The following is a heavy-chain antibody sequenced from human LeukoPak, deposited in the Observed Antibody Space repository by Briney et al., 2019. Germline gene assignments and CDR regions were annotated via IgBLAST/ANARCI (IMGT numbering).Heavy chain of an antibody. J-gene: IGHJ4*02. V-gene: IGHV4-39*07. CDR2: IYYSGST. D-gene: IGHD3-16*02. CDR3: ASRYDYVWGSYRYSYFDY. CDR1: GGSISSYY. Sequence: SETLSLTCTVSGGSISSYYWGWIRQPPGKGLEWIGSIYYSGSTYYNPSLKSRVTISVDTSKNQFSLKLSSVTAADTAVYYCASRYDYVWGSYRYSYFDYWGQGTLVTVSS.